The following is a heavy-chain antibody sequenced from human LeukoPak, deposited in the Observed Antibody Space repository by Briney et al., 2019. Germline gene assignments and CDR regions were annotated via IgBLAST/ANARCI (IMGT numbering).Heavy chain of an antibody. Sequence: SQTLSLTCTVSGGSISSGDYYWSWIRQPQGKGLEWIGYIYYSGSTYYNPPLKSRVTISVDTSKNQFSLKLSSVTAADTAVYYCARKPGGYAFDIWGQGTMVTVSS. D-gene: IGHD1-26*01. J-gene: IGHJ3*02. V-gene: IGHV4-30-4*08. CDR3: ARKPGGYAFDI. CDR1: GGSISSGDYY. CDR2: IYYSGST.